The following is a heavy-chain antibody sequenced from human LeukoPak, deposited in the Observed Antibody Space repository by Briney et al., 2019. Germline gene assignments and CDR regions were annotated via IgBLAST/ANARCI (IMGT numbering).Heavy chain of an antibody. CDR1: GGSISSYY. V-gene: IGHV4-59*01. CDR2: IYYSGST. Sequence: SETLSLTCTVSGGSISSYYWSWIRQPPGKGLEWIGYIYYSGSTNYNPSLKSRYTISVDTSKNQFSLKLSSMPAADTPIYYCERELWVFGVVIFDYWGQGTLVTVSS. J-gene: IGHJ4*02. CDR3: ERELWVFGVVIFDY. D-gene: IGHD3-3*01.